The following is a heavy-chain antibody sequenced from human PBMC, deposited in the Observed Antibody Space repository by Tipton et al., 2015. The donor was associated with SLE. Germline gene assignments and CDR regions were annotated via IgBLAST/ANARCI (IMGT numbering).Heavy chain of an antibody. CDR1: GGFLRDYF. J-gene: IGHJ1*01. V-gene: IGHV4-34*01. D-gene: IGHD2-2*02. Sequence: TLSLTCDVYGGFLRDYFWSWIRQPPGKGLEWIGETTHSGKTNYNPSLKSRVTISADTSKNQFSLQLTSVTPEDTAVYYCARGFLYDGFQVWGQGTLVTVSS. CDR2: TTHSGKT. CDR3: ARGFLYDGFQV.